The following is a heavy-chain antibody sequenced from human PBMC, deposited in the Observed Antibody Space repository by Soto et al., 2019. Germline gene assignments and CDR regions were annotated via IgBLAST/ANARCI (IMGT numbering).Heavy chain of an antibody. Sequence: GGSLSLSCAASGFTFSSYPMHWVRQAPGKGLEHVSSTSGDGRIMYYLDSVKGRFTISRDNSKNTLYLQMGSLRTEDMAVYYCARGRAAYYFDYWGQGALVTVSS. CDR3: ARGRAAYYFDY. D-gene: IGHD6-25*01. V-gene: IGHV3-64*02. CDR1: GFTFSSYP. CDR2: TSGDGRIM. J-gene: IGHJ4*02.